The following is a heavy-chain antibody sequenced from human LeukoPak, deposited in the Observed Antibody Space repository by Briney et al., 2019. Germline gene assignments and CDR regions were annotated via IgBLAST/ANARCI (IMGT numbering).Heavy chain of an antibody. CDR2: INHSGST. CDR3: ASVRGYSGYGLDY. V-gene: IGHV4-34*01. J-gene: IGHJ4*02. Sequence: ETLSLTCAVYGGSFSGYYWSWIRQPPGKGLEWIGEINHSGSTNYNPSLKSRVTISVDTSKNQFSLKLSSVTAADTAVYYCASVRGYSGYGLDYWGQGTLVTVSS. D-gene: IGHD5-12*01. CDR1: GGSFSGYY.